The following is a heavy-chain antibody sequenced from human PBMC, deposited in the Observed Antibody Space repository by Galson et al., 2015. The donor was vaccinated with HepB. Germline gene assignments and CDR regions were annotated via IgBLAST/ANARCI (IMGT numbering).Heavy chain of an antibody. CDR2: IRYDGSNK. J-gene: IGHJ4*02. D-gene: IGHD4-17*01. Sequence: SLRLSCAASGFTFSSYGMHWVRQAPGKGLEWVAFIRYDGSNKYYADSVKGRFTISRDNSKNTLYLQMNSLRAEDTAVYYCAKDKHGDYPRQGYYFDYWGQGTLVTVPS. V-gene: IGHV3-30*02. CDR3: AKDKHGDYPRQGYYFDY. CDR1: GFTFSSYG.